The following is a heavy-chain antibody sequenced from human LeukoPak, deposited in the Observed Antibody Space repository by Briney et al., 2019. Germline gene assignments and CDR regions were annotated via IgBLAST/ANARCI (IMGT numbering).Heavy chain of an antibody. V-gene: IGHV1-2*04. CDR1: GYTFTGYY. J-gene: IGHJ3*02. D-gene: IGHD1-1*01. CDR2: INPNSGGT. Sequence: ASVKVSCKASGYTFTGYYMHWVRQAPGQGLEWMGWINPNSGGTNYAQKFQGWVTMTRDTSISTAYMELSRLRSDDTAVYYCARDKRSGAPPRYASDIWGQGTMVTVSS. CDR3: ARDKRSGAPPRYASDI.